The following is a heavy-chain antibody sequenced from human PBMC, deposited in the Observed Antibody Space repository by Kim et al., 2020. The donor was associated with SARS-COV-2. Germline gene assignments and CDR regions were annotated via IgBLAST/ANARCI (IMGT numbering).Heavy chain of an antibody. Sequence: GGSLRLSCAASGFTVSSNYMSWVRQAPGKGLEWVSVIYSGGSTYYADSVKGRFTISRDNSKNTLYLQMNSLRAEDTAVYYCARSRGYDFWSGYGYFDYWGQGTLVTVSS. CDR3: ARSRGYDFWSGYGYFDY. J-gene: IGHJ4*02. V-gene: IGHV3-53*01. CDR1: GFTVSSNY. D-gene: IGHD3-3*01. CDR2: IYSGGST.